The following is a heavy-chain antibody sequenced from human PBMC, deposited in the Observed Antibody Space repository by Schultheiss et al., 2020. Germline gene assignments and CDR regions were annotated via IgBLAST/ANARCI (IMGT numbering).Heavy chain of an antibody. J-gene: IGHJ4*02. V-gene: IGHV6-1*01. CDR2: TYYRSKWYN. Sequence: SETLSLTCAISGDSVSSKSGAWNWIRQSPSRGLEWMGRTYYRSKWYNDYAVSVKSRITINPDTSKNQFTLHLNSVTPEDTAVYYCARERGYSYGFDYWDQGALVTVSS. CDR1: GDSVSSKSGA. D-gene: IGHD5-18*01. CDR3: ARERGYSYGFDY.